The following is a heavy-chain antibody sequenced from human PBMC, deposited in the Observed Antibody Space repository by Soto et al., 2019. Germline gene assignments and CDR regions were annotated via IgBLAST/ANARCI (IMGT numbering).Heavy chain of an antibody. J-gene: IGHJ5*02. Sequence: ASVKVSCKASGFTFTSSAVQWVRQARGQRLEWIGWIVVGSGNTNYAQKFQERVTITRDMSTSTAYMELSSLRSEDTAVYYCATVGFGYSYGSSWGQGTLVTSPQ. CDR1: GFTFTSSA. CDR2: IVVGSGNT. CDR3: ATVGFGYSYGSS. D-gene: IGHD5-18*01. V-gene: IGHV1-58*01.